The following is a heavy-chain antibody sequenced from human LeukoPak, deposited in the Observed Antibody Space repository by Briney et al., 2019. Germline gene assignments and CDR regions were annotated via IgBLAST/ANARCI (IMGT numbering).Heavy chain of an antibody. D-gene: IGHD3-9*01. CDR1: GGSFSGYY. V-gene: IGHV4-34*01. J-gene: IGHJ4*02. CDR2: INHSGST. CDR3: ARVDFDWLYFDY. Sequence: PSETLSLTCAAYGGSFSGYYWSWIRQPPGKGLEWIGEINHSGSTNYNPSLKSRVTISVDTSKNQFSLKLSSVTAAGTAVYYCARVDFDWLYFDYWGQGTLVTVSS.